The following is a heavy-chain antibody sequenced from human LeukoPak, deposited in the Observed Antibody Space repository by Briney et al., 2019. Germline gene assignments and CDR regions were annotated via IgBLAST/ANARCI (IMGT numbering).Heavy chain of an antibody. CDR1: GGSISSSSYY. D-gene: IGHD4-23*01. CDR3: ARDRAGYGGSSNWLDP. V-gene: IGHV4-39*07. Sequence: SETLCLTCTVSGGSISSSSYYWGWIRQPPGKGLEWIGCIYYSGGTYYNPSLRSRTTITVDASNNQFSLKLSSVTAADTAVYYCARDRAGYGGSSNWLDPWGQGTLVTVSS. J-gene: IGHJ5*02. CDR2: IYYSGGT.